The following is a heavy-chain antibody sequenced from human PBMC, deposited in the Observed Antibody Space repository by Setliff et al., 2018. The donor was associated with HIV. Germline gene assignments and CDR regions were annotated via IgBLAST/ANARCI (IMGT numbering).Heavy chain of an antibody. V-gene: IGHV4-34*01. Sequence: SETLSLTCAVFGESSNNDAWTWIRQPPGKGLEWIGEGSPIGETTYSQSLKDRVTISIDTSKHHSSLKMNSVTVADTAVYYCARVIRGVYFYDGTGYYYFDDWGQGAQVTVSS. CDR1: GESSNNDA. J-gene: IGHJ4*02. CDR2: GSPIGET. CDR3: ARVIRGVYFYDGTGYYYFDD. D-gene: IGHD3-10*01.